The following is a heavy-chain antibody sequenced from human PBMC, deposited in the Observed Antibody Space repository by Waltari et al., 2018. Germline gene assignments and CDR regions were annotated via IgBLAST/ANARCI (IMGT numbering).Heavy chain of an antibody. V-gene: IGHV3-49*03. CDR1: GFTFGDYA. CDR2: IRSKAYGGTT. Sequence: EVQLVESGGGLVQPGRSLRLSCTGSGFTFGDYAMSWFRQAPGKGLGWVGFIRSKAYGGTTEYAASVKGRFTISRDDSKSIAYLQMNSLKTEDTAVYYCTRGGAFYDLRGFDYWGQGTLVTVSS. CDR3: TRGGAFYDLRGFDY. J-gene: IGHJ4*02. D-gene: IGHD3-3*01.